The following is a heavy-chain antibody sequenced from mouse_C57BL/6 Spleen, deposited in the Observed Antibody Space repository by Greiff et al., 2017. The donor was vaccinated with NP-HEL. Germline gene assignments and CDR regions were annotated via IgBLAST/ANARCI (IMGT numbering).Heavy chain of an antibody. J-gene: IGHJ2*01. V-gene: IGHV1-15*01. D-gene: IGHD4-1*01. CDR2: IDPETGGT. CDR3: TRKELGLEFDY. CDR1: GYTFTDYE. Sequence: VQLQQSGAELVRPGASVTLSCKASGYTFTDYEMHWVKQTPVHGLEWIGAIDPETGGTAYNQKFKGKAILTADKSSSTAYMELRSLTSEASAVYYGTRKELGLEFDYWGQGTTLTVAS.